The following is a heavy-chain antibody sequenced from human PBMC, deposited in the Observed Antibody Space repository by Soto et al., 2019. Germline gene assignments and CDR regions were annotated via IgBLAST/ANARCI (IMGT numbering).Heavy chain of an antibody. D-gene: IGHD3-9*01. CDR2: ISSSSSYI. V-gene: IGHV3-21*01. J-gene: IGHJ6*02. Sequence: GGALKLSCAASGFTLSSYSMKLGRQAPGEGLEWVSSISSSSSYIYYADSVKGRFTISRDNAKNSLYLQMNSLRAEDTAVYYCARNYDILTGYTFGMDVWGQGTTVTVSS. CDR3: ARNYDILTGYTFGMDV. CDR1: GFTLSSYS.